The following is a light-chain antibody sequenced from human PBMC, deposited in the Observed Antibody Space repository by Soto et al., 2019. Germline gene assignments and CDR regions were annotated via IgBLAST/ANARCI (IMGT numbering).Light chain of an antibody. V-gene: IGKV3-20*01. Sequence: EIGLTQSRGTLSFSAGERAALSCRASESVSSRYLAWYQQKPGQAPRLLIYGASSRATGVPDRFSGSGSGTGFTLTISRLEPEDFAVYSCQQYDGSSINFGQGTRLEIK. CDR2: GAS. J-gene: IGKJ5*01. CDR3: QQYDGSSIN. CDR1: ESVSSRY.